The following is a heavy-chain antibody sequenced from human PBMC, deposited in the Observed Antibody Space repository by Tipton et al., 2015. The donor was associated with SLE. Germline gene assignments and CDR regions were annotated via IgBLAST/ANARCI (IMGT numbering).Heavy chain of an antibody. D-gene: IGHD3-16*01. V-gene: IGHV3-30*04. J-gene: IGHJ2*01. CDR1: GFTFSIFA. Sequence: SLRLSCAASGFTFSIFAMHWVRQAPGKGLEWVAVISYDGSNKYYADSVKGRFTMSLDTSKNQFSLNLTSVTAADTALYYCARDGVRKGWWFFDLWGRGTLVTVSS. CDR3: ARDGVRKGWWFFDL. CDR2: ISYDGSNK.